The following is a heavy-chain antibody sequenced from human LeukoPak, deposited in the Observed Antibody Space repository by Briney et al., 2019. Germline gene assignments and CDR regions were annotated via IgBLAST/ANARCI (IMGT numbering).Heavy chain of an antibody. Sequence: PSETLSLTCTVSGGSISSSSYYWGWIRQPPGKGLEWIGTIYYSGSTYYNPSLENRVTISVDTSKNHFSLKLSSVTAADTAVYYCARQWTLIAVAAYWGWFDPWGQGTLVTVSS. CDR3: ARQWTLIAVAAYWGWFDP. J-gene: IGHJ5*02. V-gene: IGHV4-39*01. CDR2: IYYSGST. CDR1: GGSISSSSYY. D-gene: IGHD6-19*01.